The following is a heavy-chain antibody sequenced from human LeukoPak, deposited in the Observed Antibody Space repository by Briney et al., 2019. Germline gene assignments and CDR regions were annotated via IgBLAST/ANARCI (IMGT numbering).Heavy chain of an antibody. CDR3: ARDLFYYYDSSGYYTLGY. Sequence: GGSLRLSCAASGFTFSSYSMNWVRQAPGKGLEWVSSISSSSSYIYYADSVKGRFTISRDNAKNSLYLQMNSLRAEDTAVYYCARDLFYYYDSSGYYTLGYWGQGTLVTVSS. D-gene: IGHD3-22*01. V-gene: IGHV3-21*01. CDR2: ISSSSSYI. CDR1: GFTFSSYS. J-gene: IGHJ4*02.